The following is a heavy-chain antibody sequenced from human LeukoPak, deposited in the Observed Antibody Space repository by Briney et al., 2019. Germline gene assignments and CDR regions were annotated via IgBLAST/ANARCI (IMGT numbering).Heavy chain of an antibody. CDR1: GYTFTSYY. Sequence: ASVKVSCRASGYTFTSYYMHWVRQAPGQGLEWMGIINPSGGSTSYAQKFQGRVTMTRDTSTSTVYMELSSLRSEDTAVYYCARGADEMATIGFYFDYRGQGTLVTVSS. CDR3: ARGADEMATIGFYFDY. J-gene: IGHJ4*02. CDR2: INPSGGST. D-gene: IGHD5-12*01. V-gene: IGHV1-46*01.